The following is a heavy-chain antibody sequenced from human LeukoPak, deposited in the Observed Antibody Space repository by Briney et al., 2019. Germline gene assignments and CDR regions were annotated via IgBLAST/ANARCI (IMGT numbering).Heavy chain of an antibody. CDR3: SSSHQVYYYYYGMDV. CDR1: GGTFTRYT. J-gene: IGHJ6*02. D-gene: IGHD6-6*01. CDR2: IVPILGIA. V-gene: IGHV1-69*10. Sequence: ASVKVSCKASGGTFTRYTISWVRQAPGQGQEWRGGIVPILGIANYAQKFQGRVTITADKSTSTAYMELSSLRSEDTAVYYCSSSHQVYYYYYGMDVWGQGTTVTVSS.